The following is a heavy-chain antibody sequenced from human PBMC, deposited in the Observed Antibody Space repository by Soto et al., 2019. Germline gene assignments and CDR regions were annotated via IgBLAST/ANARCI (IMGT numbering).Heavy chain of an antibody. Sequence: HPGVSLRLSCAASGFTFSSYWMSWVRQAPGKGLEWVANIKQDGSEKYYVDSVKGRFTISRDNAKNSLYLQMNSLRAEDTAVYYCARDKKGSASRDYYYGMDVWDQETTFTIAS. CDR2: IKQDGSEK. J-gene: IGHJ6*02. D-gene: IGHD2-2*01. V-gene: IGHV3-7*01. CDR1: GFTFSSYW. CDR3: ARDKKGSASRDYYYGMDV.